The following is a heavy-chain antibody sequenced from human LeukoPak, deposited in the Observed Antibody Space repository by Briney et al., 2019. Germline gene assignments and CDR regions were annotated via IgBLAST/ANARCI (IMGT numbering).Heavy chain of an antibody. V-gene: IGHV3-9*01. J-gene: IGHJ4*02. CDR1: GFTFDDYA. D-gene: IGHD3-3*01. Sequence: GGSLRLSCAASGFTFDDYAMHWVRQAPGKGLEWVSGISWNSGSIGYAHSVKGRFTISRDNAKNSLYLQMNSLRAEDTALYCCAKDRSSGTFDYWGQGTLVTVSS. CDR2: ISWNSGSI. CDR3: AKDRSSGTFDY.